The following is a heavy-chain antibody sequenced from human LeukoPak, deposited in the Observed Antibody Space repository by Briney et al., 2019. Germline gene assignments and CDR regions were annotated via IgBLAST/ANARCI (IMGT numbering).Heavy chain of an antibody. V-gene: IGHV3-30*04. CDR3: ARSAAAGRIVATFGY. J-gene: IGHJ4*02. D-gene: IGHD5-12*01. Sequence: GGSLRLSCAASGFSLSSYAMHWVRQAPGKGLEWVAIISYDGSKKYYADSVKGRFTISRDNSKNTLYLQMNSLRAEDTAVYYCARSAAAGRIVATFGYWGQGTLVIVSS. CDR1: GFSLSSYA. CDR2: ISYDGSKK.